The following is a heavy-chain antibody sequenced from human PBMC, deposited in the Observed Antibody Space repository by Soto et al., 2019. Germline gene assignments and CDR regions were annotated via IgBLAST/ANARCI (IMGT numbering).Heavy chain of an antibody. J-gene: IGHJ4*02. CDR1: GGTFSSYA. CDR3: ARATTVTTYRYYFDY. V-gene: IGHV1-69*13. D-gene: IGHD4-17*01. CDR2: IIPIFGTA. Sequence: GASVKVSCKASGGTFSSYAISWVRQAPGQGLEWMGGIIPIFGTANYAQKFQGRVTITADESTSTAYMELSSLRSEDTAVYYCARATTVTTYRYYFDYWGQGTLGTVSS.